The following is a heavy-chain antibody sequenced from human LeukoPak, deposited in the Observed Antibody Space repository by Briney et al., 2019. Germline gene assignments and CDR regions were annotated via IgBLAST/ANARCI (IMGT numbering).Heavy chain of an antibody. J-gene: IGHJ4*02. CDR1: GYTFTSYD. V-gene: IGHV1-69*13. D-gene: IGHD6-19*01. CDR2: IIPIFGTA. Sequence: ASVKVSCKASGYTFTSYDINWVRQATGQGLEWMGGIIPIFGTANYAQKFQGRVTITADESTSTAYMELSSLRSEDTAVYYCARTIRPGIAVAGTGYYFDYWGQGTLVTVSS. CDR3: ARTIRPGIAVAGTGYYFDY.